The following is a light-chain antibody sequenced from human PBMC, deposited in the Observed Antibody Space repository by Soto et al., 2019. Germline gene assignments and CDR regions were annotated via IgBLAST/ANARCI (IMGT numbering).Light chain of an antibody. CDR3: ISYTSEDVRYV. CDR1: NSDVGLYDF. J-gene: IGLJ1*01. Sequence: LTQPASVAGTPGQSITISCTGSNSDVGLYDFVSWYQHHPGRAPKLIVSEVSHRPSGISNRFSGSKSGNTASLTISGLQSEDEADYYCISYTSEDVRYVFGTGTKVTVI. CDR2: EVS. V-gene: IGLV2-14*01.